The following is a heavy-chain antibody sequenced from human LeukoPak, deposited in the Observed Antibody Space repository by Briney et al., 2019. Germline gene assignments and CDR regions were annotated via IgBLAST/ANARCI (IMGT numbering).Heavy chain of an antibody. D-gene: IGHD3-10*01. CDR3: AGSGSTYYYYYMDV. V-gene: IGHV1-2*02. J-gene: IGHJ6*03. Sequence: ASVKVSCKASGYTFTGYYMHWVRRAPGQGLEWMGWINPNSGGTNYAQKFQGRVTMTRDTSISTAYMELSRLRSDDTAVYYCAGSGSTYYYYYMDVWGKGTTVTVSS. CDR2: INPNSGGT. CDR1: GYTFTGYY.